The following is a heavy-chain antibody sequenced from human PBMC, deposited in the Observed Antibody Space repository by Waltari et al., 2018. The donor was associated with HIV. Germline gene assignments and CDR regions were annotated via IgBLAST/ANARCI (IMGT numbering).Heavy chain of an antibody. J-gene: IGHJ3*02. CDR3: TTVVAASDAFDI. D-gene: IGHD2-15*01. V-gene: IGHV3-15*01. CDR2: IKSKTDDGTT. CDR1: GFTFSNAW. Sequence: EVQLVESGGGLVKPGGSLRLSCAASGFTFSNAWMSWVRQAPGKGLEWVGRIKSKTDDGTTDYAAPVKGRFTISRDDSKNTLYLQMNSLKTDDTAVYYCTTVVAASDAFDIWGQGTMVTVSS.